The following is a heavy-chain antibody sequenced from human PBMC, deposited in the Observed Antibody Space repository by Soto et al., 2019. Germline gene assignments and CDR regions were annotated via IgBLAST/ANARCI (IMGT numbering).Heavy chain of an antibody. Sequence: QITLKESGPTLVKPTQTLTLTCTFSGFSLTTSGVGVGWIRQPPGKALEWLALIYWDDDKRYSPSLKSRLTIPKDPSRNQLGLTMTTMDPVDTATYFCAHRAVFGEFDSWGQGTPVTVSS. CDR3: AHRAVFGEFDS. CDR2: IYWDDDK. J-gene: IGHJ5*01. V-gene: IGHV2-5*02. CDR1: GFSLTTSGVG. D-gene: IGHD3-10*01.